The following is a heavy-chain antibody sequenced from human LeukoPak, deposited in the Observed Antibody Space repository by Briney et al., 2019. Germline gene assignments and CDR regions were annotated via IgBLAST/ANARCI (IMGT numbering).Heavy chain of an antibody. J-gene: IGHJ4*02. D-gene: IGHD1-1*01. CDR1: GGSISSSSYY. Sequence: PSETLSLTCTVSGGSISSSSYYWGWIRQPPGKGLEWIGYIYYSGSTNYNPSLKSRVTISVDTSKNKFSLRLNSVTAADTAVYYCARVTTGTVDYWGQGTLVTVSS. CDR2: IYYSGST. CDR3: ARVTTGTVDY. V-gene: IGHV4-61*05.